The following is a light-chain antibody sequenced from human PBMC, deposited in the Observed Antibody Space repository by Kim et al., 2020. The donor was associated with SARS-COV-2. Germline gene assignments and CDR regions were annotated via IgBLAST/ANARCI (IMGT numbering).Light chain of an antibody. V-gene: IGLV1-44*01. Sequence: GQRVTISCSGSSSNIGSNTVNWYKQLPGTAPKLLIYATNERPSGVPDRFSGFKSGTSASLAISGLQSEDEAYYYCTAWGGSLDGRVFGGGTQLTVL. CDR2: ATN. CDR3: TAWGGSLDGRV. J-gene: IGLJ3*02. CDR1: SSNIGSNT.